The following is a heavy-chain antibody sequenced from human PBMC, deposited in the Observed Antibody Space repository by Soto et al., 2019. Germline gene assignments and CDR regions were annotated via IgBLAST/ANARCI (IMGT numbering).Heavy chain of an antibody. Sequence: QVQLVPSGAEVKKPGSSVKVSCKASGGTFSSYAISWVRQAPGQGLEWMGGIIPIFGTANYAQKFQGRVTITADKSTSTAYMELSSLRSEDTAVYYCARGRLELRGYGYYYYGMDVWGQGTTVTVSS. CDR1: GGTFSSYA. V-gene: IGHV1-69*06. CDR2: IIPIFGTA. CDR3: ARGRLELRGYGYYYYGMDV. D-gene: IGHD1-7*01. J-gene: IGHJ6*02.